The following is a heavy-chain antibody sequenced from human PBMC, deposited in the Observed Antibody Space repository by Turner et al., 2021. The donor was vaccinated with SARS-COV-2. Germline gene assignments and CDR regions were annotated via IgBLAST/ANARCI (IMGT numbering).Heavy chain of an antibody. V-gene: IGHV3-30*18. CDR1: GFPFSSYG. CDR2: ISFDGSSK. D-gene: IGHD3-22*01. Sequence: QVQLVDSGGGVVQPGRSLRLSCAASGFPFSSYGMHWVRQAPGKGLEWVAFISFDGSSKYYADSVKGRFTISRDNSKNTLYLQMNSLRAEDTAIYYCAKDHGLHDYYDSSGYWGTFDYWGQGTLVTVSS. J-gene: IGHJ4*02. CDR3: AKDHGLHDYYDSSGYWGTFDY.